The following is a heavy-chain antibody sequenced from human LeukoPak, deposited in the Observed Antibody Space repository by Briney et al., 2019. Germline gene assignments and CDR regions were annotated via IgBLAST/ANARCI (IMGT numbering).Heavy chain of an antibody. CDR3: ARDSPRYSGYDSLDY. Sequence: GGSLRLSRAASGFSLNTYSMNWVRQAPGKGLEWVSYISSSSSTIYYADSVKGRFTISRDNAKNSLYLQMNSLRAEDTAVYYCARDSPRYSGYDSLDYWGQGTLVTVSS. D-gene: IGHD5-12*01. J-gene: IGHJ4*02. CDR1: GFSLNTYS. V-gene: IGHV3-48*01. CDR2: ISSSSSTI.